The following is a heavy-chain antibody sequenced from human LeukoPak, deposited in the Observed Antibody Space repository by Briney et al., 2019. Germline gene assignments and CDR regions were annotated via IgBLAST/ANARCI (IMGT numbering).Heavy chain of an antibody. D-gene: IGHD3-22*01. V-gene: IGHV3-74*01. Sequence: GGSLRLSCEASGFTFSNHWMHWVRQAPGKGRVGVSVISKDGSTSIYADSVRGRHTISSDNAKNTLYLQMNSLRVEDTSVYYCARDYYMGIVDQWGQGTRVTVSS. CDR1: GFTFSNHW. CDR3: ARDYYMGIVDQ. J-gene: IGHJ5*02. CDR2: ISKDGSTS.